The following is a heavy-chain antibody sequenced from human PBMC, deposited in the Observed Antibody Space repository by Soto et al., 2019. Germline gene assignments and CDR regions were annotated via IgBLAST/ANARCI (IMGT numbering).Heavy chain of an antibody. CDR2: TYPSGTT. J-gene: IGHJ3*02. V-gene: IGHV4-30-2*01. Sequence: QVQLQESGSGLVKPSQTLSLTCAVSGDSISSGAYSWSWIRQPPGKGLEWVGNTYPSGTTNYNPSLKSQVTISEDRSTNQFSLPLTSVTAADTAVYYCARVNWGHDAFDIWGRGTMVTVSS. CDR3: ARVNWGHDAFDI. CDR1: GDSISSGAYS. D-gene: IGHD7-27*01.